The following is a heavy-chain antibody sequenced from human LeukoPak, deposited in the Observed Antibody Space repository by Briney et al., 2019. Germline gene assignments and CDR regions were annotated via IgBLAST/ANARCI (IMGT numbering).Heavy chain of an antibody. J-gene: IGHJ4*02. D-gene: IGHD1-26*01. Sequence: QSGGSLRLSCAASGFTFSSYAMSWVRQAPGKGLEWVSAISGSGGSTYYADSVKGRFTISRDNSKNTLYLQMNSLRAEDTAVYYCAKDRPLDLSGSFYGVFDYWGQGTLVTVSS. CDR1: GFTFSSYA. CDR3: AKDRPLDLSGSFYGVFDY. V-gene: IGHV3-23*01. CDR2: ISGSGGST.